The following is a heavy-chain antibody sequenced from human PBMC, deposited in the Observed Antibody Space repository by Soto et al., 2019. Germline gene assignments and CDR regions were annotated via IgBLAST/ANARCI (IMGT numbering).Heavy chain of an antibody. V-gene: IGHV1-69*13. J-gene: IGHJ4*02. D-gene: IGHD3-22*01. Sequence: SVKVACKAAGGTFSSYAISWVRQAPGQGLEWMGGIIPIFGTANYAQKFQGRVTITADESTSTAYMELSSLSSEDTAVYYCARVVGVYYDSSGSLTPGYFAYWGQGTLVTVSS. CDR1: GGTFSSYA. CDR2: IIPIFGTA. CDR3: ARVVGVYYDSSGSLTPGYFAY.